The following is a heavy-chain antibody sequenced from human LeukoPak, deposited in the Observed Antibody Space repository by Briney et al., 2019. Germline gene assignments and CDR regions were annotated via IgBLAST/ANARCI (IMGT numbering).Heavy chain of an antibody. J-gene: IGHJ4*02. CDR3: ARGAADYYDSVSKYYFDY. D-gene: IGHD3-22*01. Sequence: PSETLSLTCTVSGDSISTYYWNWIRQPPGKGLEWIEYIYYSGSTNYNPSLKSRVTISVDTSKNQFSLKLSSVTAADTAVYYCARGAADYYDSVSKYYFDYWGQGTLVTVSS. CDR1: GDSISTYY. CDR2: IYYSGST. V-gene: IGHV4-59*01.